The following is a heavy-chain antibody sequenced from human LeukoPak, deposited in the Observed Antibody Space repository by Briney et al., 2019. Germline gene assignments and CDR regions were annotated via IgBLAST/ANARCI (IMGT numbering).Heavy chain of an antibody. CDR1: GFTFSSYG. CDR3: TTPFYSGSGSYYNAFDI. V-gene: IGHV3-30*03. Sequence: GGSLRLSCAASGFTFSSYGMHWVRQAPGKGLEWVAVISYDGSNKYYADSVKGRFTISRDDSENTLYLQMNSLKTEDTAVYYCTTPFYSGSGSYYNAFDIWGQGTVVTVSS. CDR2: ISYDGSNK. D-gene: IGHD3-10*01. J-gene: IGHJ3*02.